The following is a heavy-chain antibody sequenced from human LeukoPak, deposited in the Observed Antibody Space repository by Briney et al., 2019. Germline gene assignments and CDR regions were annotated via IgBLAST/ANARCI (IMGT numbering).Heavy chain of an antibody. CDR1: GGSISSSSYY. V-gene: IGHV4-61*05. CDR3: AGQPYSISWDNWFDP. CDR2: IYFSENTDYNPSL. Sequence: SGILSLTCTVSGGSISSSSYYWGWIRQPPGKGLEWIGYIYFSENTDYNPSLNYNPSLKSRVTMSVDTSKNQFSLKLRSVTAADTAVYYCAGQPYSISWDNWFDPWGQGTLVTVSS. J-gene: IGHJ5*02. D-gene: IGHD2-2*01.